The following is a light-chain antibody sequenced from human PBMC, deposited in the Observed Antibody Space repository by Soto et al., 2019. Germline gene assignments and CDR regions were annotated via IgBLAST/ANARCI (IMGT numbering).Light chain of an antibody. CDR1: SSDVGGYNY. V-gene: IGLV2-8*01. CDR2: EVS. Sequence: QSALTQPPSASGSPVQSVTISCTGTSSDVGGYNYVSWYQQHPGKAPKLMIYEVSKRPSRVPDRFSGSKSGNTASLTVSGLHDEDEAYYYCSSSAGSNNLIFGGGTKLTFL. CDR3: SSSAGSNNLI. J-gene: IGLJ2*01.